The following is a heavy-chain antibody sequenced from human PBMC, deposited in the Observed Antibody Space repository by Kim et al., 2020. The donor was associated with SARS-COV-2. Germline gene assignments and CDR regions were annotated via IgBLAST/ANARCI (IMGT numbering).Heavy chain of an antibody. CDR2: IYYSGST. CDR3: ARHKFSLSLFAKAADVYFQH. J-gene: IGHJ1*01. Sequence: SETLSLTCTVSGGSISSSSYYWGWIRQPPGKGLEWIGSIYYSGSTYYNPSLKSRVTISVDTSKSQFSLKLSSVTAADTAVYYCARHKFSLSLFAKAADVYFQHWGQGTLVTVSS. V-gene: IGHV4-39*01. D-gene: IGHD6-13*01. CDR1: GGSISSSSYY.